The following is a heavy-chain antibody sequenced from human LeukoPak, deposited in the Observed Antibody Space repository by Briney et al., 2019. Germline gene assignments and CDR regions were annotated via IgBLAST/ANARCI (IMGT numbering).Heavy chain of an antibody. CDR1: GGSSSTYY. J-gene: IGHJ4*02. D-gene: IGHD5-24*01. V-gene: IGHV4-4*09. Sequence: PSETLSLTCTVSGGSSSTYYWSWFRQPPGKGLEWVGHIHNSGRTNYNPSLKSRLTISSDTSKNQISLMLTSVTAADMPVYFCASGSGWLTPDGGQGILVTVPS. CDR2: IHNSGRT. CDR3: ASGSGWLTPD.